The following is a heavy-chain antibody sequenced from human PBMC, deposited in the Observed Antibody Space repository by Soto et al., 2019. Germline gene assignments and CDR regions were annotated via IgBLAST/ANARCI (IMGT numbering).Heavy chain of an antibody. CDR2: ISYDGSNK. CDR3: ARGGAFWSGQMRGFDY. V-gene: IGHV3-30-3*01. D-gene: IGHD3-3*01. CDR1: GFTFSSYA. J-gene: IGHJ4*02. Sequence: QVQLVESGGGVVQPGRSLRLSCAASGFTFSSYAMHWVRQAPGKGLEWVAVISYDGSNKYYADSVKGRFTISRDNSKNTLYLQMNSLRAEDTAVYYCARGGAFWSGQMRGFDYWGQGTLVTVSS.